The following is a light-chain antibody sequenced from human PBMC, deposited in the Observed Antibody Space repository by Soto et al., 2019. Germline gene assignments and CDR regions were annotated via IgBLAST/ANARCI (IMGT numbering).Light chain of an antibody. CDR3: QQSYSTPIT. CDR1: QSISFY. CDR2: AAS. J-gene: IGKJ5*01. Sequence: IQMTLSPLSVSASVGDRVTITCRASQSISFYLNWYQQKPGNAPKVLIYAASNLQTGVPSRFSGSGSGTDFTLTINSLQPEDFATYSCQQSYSTPITFGQGTRLEIK. V-gene: IGKV1-39*01.